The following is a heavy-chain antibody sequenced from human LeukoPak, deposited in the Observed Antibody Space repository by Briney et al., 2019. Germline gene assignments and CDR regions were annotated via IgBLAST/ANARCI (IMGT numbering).Heavy chain of an antibody. CDR3: ASRSGSYYAFDI. D-gene: IGHD1-26*01. J-gene: IGHJ3*02. Sequence: ASETLSLTCSVSGGSISSSSYYWGWIRQPPGKGLEWIGSINYSGKTYHNPSLKSRVTISVDTSKNQFSLKLSSVTAADTAVYYCASRSGSYYAFDIWGQGTMVTVSS. CDR2: INYSGKT. CDR1: GGSISSSSYY. V-gene: IGHV4-39*01.